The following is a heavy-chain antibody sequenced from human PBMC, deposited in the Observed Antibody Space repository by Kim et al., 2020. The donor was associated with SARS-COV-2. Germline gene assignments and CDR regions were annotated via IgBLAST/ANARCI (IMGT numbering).Heavy chain of an antibody. Sequence: ASVKVSCKATGYTFSSHSLHWVRQAPEQRLEWMGWISPGDGSTKYSQEFQGRVTITGDTSATTVYMELSSLRSEDTAVYYCARGYCTATSCYPAGYWGQGTLVTVSS. J-gene: IGHJ4*02. CDR3: ARGYCTATSCYPAGY. CDR2: ISPGDGST. V-gene: IGHV1-3*01. D-gene: IGHD2-8*02. CDR1: GYTFSSHS.